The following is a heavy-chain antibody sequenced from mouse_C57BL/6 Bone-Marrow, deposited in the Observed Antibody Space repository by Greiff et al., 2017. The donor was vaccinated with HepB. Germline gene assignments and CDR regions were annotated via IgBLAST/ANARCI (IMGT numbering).Heavy chain of an antibody. J-gene: IGHJ1*03. V-gene: IGHV1-18*01. CDR1: GYTFTDYN. D-gene: IGHD4-1*01. Sequence: VQLQHSGPELVKPGASVKIPCKASGYTFTDYNMDWVKQSHGKSLEWIGDINPNNGGTIYNQKFKGKATLTVDKSSSTAYMELRSLTSEDTAVYDCARNWADWYFEVWGTGTTVTVCS. CDR3: ARNWADWYFEV. CDR2: INPNNGGT.